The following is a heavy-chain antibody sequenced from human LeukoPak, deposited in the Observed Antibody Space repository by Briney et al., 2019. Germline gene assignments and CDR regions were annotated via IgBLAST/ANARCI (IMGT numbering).Heavy chain of an antibody. Sequence: GGSLRLSCAASGFTFSSYAMHWVRQAPGKGLEWVAVISYDGSNKYYADSVMGRFTISRDNSKNTLYLQMNSLRAEDTAVYYCARDIAAEYYYYMDVWGKGTTVTVSS. CDR1: GFTFSSYA. V-gene: IGHV3-30-3*01. J-gene: IGHJ6*03. D-gene: IGHD6-6*01. CDR2: ISYDGSNK. CDR3: ARDIAAEYYYYMDV.